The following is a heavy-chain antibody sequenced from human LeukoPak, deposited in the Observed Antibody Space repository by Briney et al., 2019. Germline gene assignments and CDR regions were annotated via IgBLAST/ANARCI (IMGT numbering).Heavy chain of an antibody. D-gene: IGHD3-10*01. CDR2: IYYSGNT. CDR3: ARDRYYYGSGSYFFDY. J-gene: IGHJ4*02. Sequence: PSETLSLTCSLSGGSISSSSYYWAWIRQPPGKGLEWIGSIYYSGNTYYSPSLKSRVTIFVDTSKNEFSLKLNSVTAADTAVYYCARDRYYYGSGSYFFDYWGQGTLVTVSS. CDR1: GGSISSSSYY. V-gene: IGHV4-39*07.